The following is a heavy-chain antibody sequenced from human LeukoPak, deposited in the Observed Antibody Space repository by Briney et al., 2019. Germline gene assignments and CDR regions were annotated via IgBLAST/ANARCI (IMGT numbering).Heavy chain of an antibody. V-gene: IGHV3-20*04. D-gene: IGHD2-2*01. Sequence: GGSLRLSCAASGFTFDDYGMSWVRQAPGKGLEWVSGINWNGGSTGYADSVKGRFTISRDNAKNSLYLQMNSPRAEDTALYYCARGYCSSTSCYFDYWGQGTLVTVSS. J-gene: IGHJ4*02. CDR3: ARGYCSSTSCYFDY. CDR1: GFTFDDYG. CDR2: INWNGGST.